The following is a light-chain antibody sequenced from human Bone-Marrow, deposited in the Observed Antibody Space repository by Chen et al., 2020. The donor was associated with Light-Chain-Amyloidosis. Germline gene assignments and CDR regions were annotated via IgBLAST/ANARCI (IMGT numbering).Light chain of an antibody. CDR2: DES. V-gene: IGLV3-21*03. Sequence: SFVLTQPPSASLAPGKTAKITCGGTNLGGKAVHWYQQKPGQAPVLVISDESDRPSGIPERFSGSNSGNTATLTISRVEAGDEADYYCQVWDNTSDHFVFGTGTTVTVL. J-gene: IGLJ1*01. CDR1: NLGGKA. CDR3: QVWDNTSDHFV.